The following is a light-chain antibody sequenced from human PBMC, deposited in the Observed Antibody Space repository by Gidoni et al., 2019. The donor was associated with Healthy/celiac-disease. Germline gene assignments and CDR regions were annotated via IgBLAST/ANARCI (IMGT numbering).Light chain of an antibody. J-gene: IGLJ2*01. V-gene: IGLV3-19*01. CDR3: NSRDSSGNHPHVV. CDR2: GKN. CDR1: SLRSYY. Sequence: SSEPTQDPAVSVALGQTVRITCHGDSLRSYYASWYQQKPGQAPVLVIYGKNNRPSGIPDRFSGSSSGNTASLTITGAQAEDEADYDCNSRDSSGNHPHVVFGGGTKLTVL.